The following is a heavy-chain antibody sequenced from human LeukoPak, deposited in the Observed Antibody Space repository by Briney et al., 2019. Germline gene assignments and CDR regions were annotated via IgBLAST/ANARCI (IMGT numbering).Heavy chain of an antibody. Sequence: GGSLRLPCAASGFSLSDYSMNWFRQAPGKGLQWVSYISRDSSKIYYEDSGKGRFSISRDNAKYSLFLQINSLRDEDTAVYYCARESYWGSSGKGFDYWGQGTLVTVSS. V-gene: IGHV3-48*02. CDR1: GFSLSDYS. CDR2: ISRDSSKI. J-gene: IGHJ4*02. D-gene: IGHD3-16*01. CDR3: ARESYWGSSGKGFDY.